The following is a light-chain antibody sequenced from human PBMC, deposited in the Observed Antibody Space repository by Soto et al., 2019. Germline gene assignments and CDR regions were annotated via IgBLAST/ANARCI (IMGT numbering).Light chain of an antibody. J-gene: IGLJ1*01. CDR2: NKN. CDR3: AAWDDSLNGDV. CDR1: SSNIGGNT. V-gene: IGLV1-44*01. Sequence: QSALTQPPSASGTPGQGVTISCSGSSSNIGGNTVNWYQQVPGTAPKLLIYNKNQRPSGVPDRFSGSKSGTSASLAIRGLQSEDEADYYCAAWDDSLNGDVFGTGTKVTVL.